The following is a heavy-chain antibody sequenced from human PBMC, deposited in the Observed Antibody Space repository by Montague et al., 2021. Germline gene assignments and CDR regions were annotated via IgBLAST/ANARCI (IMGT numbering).Heavy chain of an antibody. CDR1: GGSISSSNYH. V-gene: IGHV4-39*01. Sequence: SETLSLTCIVFGGSISSSNYHWGWIRQPPGKGLEWIESITYTGNTYYNQSLKSRVTMSVDTSRNQFSLKLTSVTAADTAVYYCARLDIVLIYWGFDYWGQGTLVTVSS. D-gene: IGHD2-8*01. CDR3: ARLDIVLIYWGFDY. CDR2: ITYTGNT. J-gene: IGHJ4*02.